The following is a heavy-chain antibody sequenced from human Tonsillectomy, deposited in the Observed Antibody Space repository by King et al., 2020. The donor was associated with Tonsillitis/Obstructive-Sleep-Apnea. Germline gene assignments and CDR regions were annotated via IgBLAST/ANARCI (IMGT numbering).Heavy chain of an antibody. J-gene: IGHJ4*02. CDR1: GFTFSSYA. Sequence: VQLVESGGGVVQPGRSLRLSCAASGFTFSSYAMHWVRQAPGKGLEWVAVISYDGSNKYYADSVKGRFTISRDNSKNTLYLQMNSLKAEETAVYYCARDRGRITGTMVYWGQGTLVTVSS. CDR3: ARDRGRITGTMVY. D-gene: IGHD1-7*01. V-gene: IGHV3-30*04. CDR2: ISYDGSNK.